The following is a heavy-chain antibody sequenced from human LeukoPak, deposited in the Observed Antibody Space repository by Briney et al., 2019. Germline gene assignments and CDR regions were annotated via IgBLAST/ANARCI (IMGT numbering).Heavy chain of an antibody. J-gene: IGHJ4*02. D-gene: IGHD3-22*01. Sequence: GGSLRLSCAASGFTFSSYSMNWVRQAPGKGLEWVLYISSSSSTIYYADSVKGRFTISRDNAKNSLYLQMNSLRDEDTAVYYCARFPHYYDSSGYSFWGQGTLVTVSS. V-gene: IGHV3-48*02. CDR3: ARFPHYYDSSGYSF. CDR1: GFTFSSYS. CDR2: ISSSSSTI.